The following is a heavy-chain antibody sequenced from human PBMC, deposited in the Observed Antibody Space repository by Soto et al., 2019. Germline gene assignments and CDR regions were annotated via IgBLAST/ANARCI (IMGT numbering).Heavy chain of an antibody. D-gene: IGHD4-17*01. CDR2: INPSGGST. CDR3: ARGDATKIVVTTYYAMDV. Sequence: GASVQVSCKASGYTFTSYYMHWVRQAPGQGLEWMGIINPSGGSTSYAQKFQGRVAITADESTNIVYMDVTSLRSEDTAVYYCARGDATKIVVTTYYAMDVWGQGTTVTVSS. CDR1: GYTFTSYY. J-gene: IGHJ6*02. V-gene: IGHV1-46*01.